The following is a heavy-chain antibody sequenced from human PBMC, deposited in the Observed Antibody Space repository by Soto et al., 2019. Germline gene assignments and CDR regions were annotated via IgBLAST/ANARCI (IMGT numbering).Heavy chain of an antibody. D-gene: IGHD2-8*01. CDR2: TRDKSEGYTT. Sequence: EVQLVGSGGGLVQPGGSLRLSCAASGFTIRDHYMDWVRQVPGKGLEWVGRTRDKSEGYTTEYAASVKGRLTIARDESKNSVYVQMNSLKTEDTALYYCVRVMDRGYFDCWGQGILVTVSS. CDR3: VRVMDRGYFDC. V-gene: IGHV3-72*01. J-gene: IGHJ4*02. CDR1: GFTIRDHY.